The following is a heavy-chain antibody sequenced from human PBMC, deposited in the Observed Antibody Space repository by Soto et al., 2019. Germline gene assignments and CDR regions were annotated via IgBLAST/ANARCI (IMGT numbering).Heavy chain of an antibody. CDR3: AREEGLLNWFDP. D-gene: IGHD1-26*01. CDR2: ISSSSSTI. CDR1: GFTFSSDS. J-gene: IGHJ5*02. Sequence: EVQLVESGGGLVQPGGSLRLSCAASGFTFSSDSMNWVRQAPGKGLEWVSYISSSSSTIYYADSVKGRFTISRDNAKNSLYLQRNSLRAEDTAVYYCAREEGLLNWFDPWGQGTLVTVSS. V-gene: IGHV3-48*01.